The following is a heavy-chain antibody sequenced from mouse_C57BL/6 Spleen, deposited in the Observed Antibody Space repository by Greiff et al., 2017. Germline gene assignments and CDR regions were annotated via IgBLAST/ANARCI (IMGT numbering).Heavy chain of an antibody. CDR3: AKIYYDYVWYFDV. Sequence: EVHLVESGGGLVKPGGSLKLSCAASGFTFSDYGMHWVRQAPEKGLEWVAYMSSGSSTIYYADTVKGRFTISRDNAKNTLFLQMTSLRSEDTAMYYCAKIYYDYVWYFDVWGTGTTVTVSS. V-gene: IGHV5-17*01. J-gene: IGHJ1*03. CDR1: GFTFSDYG. CDR2: MSSGSSTI. D-gene: IGHD2-4*01.